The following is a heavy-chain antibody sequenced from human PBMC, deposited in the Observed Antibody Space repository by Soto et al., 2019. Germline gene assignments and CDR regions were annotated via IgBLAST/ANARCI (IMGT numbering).Heavy chain of an antibody. V-gene: IGHV4-39*01. CDR2: IYYSGST. D-gene: IGHD1-26*01. CDR3: AGGSSEIYGMDV. CDR1: GGSISSSSYY. Sequence: QLQLQESGPGLVKPSETLSLTCTVSGGSISSSSYYWGWIRQPPGKGLEWIGSIYYSGSTYYNPSLKSRVTISVDTSKNQFSLKLSSVTAADTAVYYCAGGSSEIYGMDVWGQGTTVTVSS. J-gene: IGHJ6*02.